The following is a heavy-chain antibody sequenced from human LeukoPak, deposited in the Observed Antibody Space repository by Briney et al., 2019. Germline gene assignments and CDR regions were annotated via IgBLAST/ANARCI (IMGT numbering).Heavy chain of an antibody. D-gene: IGHD2-2*01. CDR1: GGSISSSSYY. V-gene: IGHV4-39*07. CDR3: ARDISLMSAAAIPTFSTNWFDP. CDR2: IYYSGST. J-gene: IGHJ5*02. Sequence: SETLSLTCTVSGGSISSSSYYWGWIRQPPGKGLEWIGSIYYSGSTYYNPSLKSRVTISVDTSKNQFSLKLSSVTVADTAVYYCARDISLMSAAAIPTFSTNWFDPWGQGTLVTVSS.